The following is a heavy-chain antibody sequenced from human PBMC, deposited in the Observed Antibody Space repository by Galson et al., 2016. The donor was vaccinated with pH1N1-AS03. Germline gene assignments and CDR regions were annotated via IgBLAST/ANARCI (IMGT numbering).Heavy chain of an antibody. J-gene: IGHJ6*02. V-gene: IGHV4-31*03. CDR2: IYYSGSS. Sequence: LSLTCTVSGGAIGSGGYYWSWIRQHPGKGLEWIGYIYYSGSSYSNPSLKSRVTMSIDTSKSQFSLKLNSLTVADTAMYFCARVTGRQWLALDVWGQGTTVTVSS. CDR3: ARVTGRQWLALDV. D-gene: IGHD6-19*01. CDR1: GGAIGSGGYY.